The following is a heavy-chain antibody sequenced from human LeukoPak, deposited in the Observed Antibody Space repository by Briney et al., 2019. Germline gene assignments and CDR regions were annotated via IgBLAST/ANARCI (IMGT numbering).Heavy chain of an antibody. Sequence: HPGGSLRLSCAASGFTFSSYAMHWVRQAPGKGLEWVAVISCDGSNKYYADSVKGRFTISRDNSKNTLYLQMNSLRAEDTAVYYCARGPRLRRYGMDVWGQGTTVTVSS. CDR3: ARGPRLRRYGMDV. D-gene: IGHD4-17*01. V-gene: IGHV3-30-3*01. J-gene: IGHJ6*02. CDR2: ISCDGSNK. CDR1: GFTFSSYA.